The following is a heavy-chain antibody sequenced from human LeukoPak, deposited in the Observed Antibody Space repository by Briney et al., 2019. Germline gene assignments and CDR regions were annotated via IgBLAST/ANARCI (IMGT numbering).Heavy chain of an antibody. CDR2: IYYSGST. CDR3: ARDLLPDYSYESSGNYYDPGFFDY. J-gene: IGHJ4*02. D-gene: IGHD3-22*01. V-gene: IGHV4-39*07. Sequence: SETLSLTCTVSGGSISSSSYYWGWIRQPPGKGLEWIGSIYYSGSTYYNPSLKSRVTISVDTSKNQFSLKLTSVTAADTAVYYCARDLLPDYSYESSGNYYDPGFFDYWGQGTLVTVSS. CDR1: GGSISSSSYY.